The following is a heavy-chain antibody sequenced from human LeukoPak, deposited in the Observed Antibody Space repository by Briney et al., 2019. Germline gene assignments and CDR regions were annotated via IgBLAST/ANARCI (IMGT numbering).Heavy chain of an antibody. Sequence: ASVTVSCKASGYTFTSYYMHWVRQAPGRGLEWMGIINPSGGSTSYAQKFQGRVTMTRDTSTSTVYMELSSLRSEDTAVYYCARGFGGFPQPKRLDYWGQGTLVTVSS. CDR2: INPSGGST. CDR3: ARGFGGFPQPKRLDY. J-gene: IGHJ4*02. D-gene: IGHD2-15*01. V-gene: IGHV1-46*01. CDR1: GYTFTSYY.